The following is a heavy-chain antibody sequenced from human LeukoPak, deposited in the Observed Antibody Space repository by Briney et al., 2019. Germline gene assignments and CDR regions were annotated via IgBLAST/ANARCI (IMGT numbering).Heavy chain of an antibody. V-gene: IGHV3-23*01. CDR1: GVTVSSNS. Sequence: WSLRLSCTVSGVTVSSNSMSWVRQAPGKGLEWVSAISGSGGSTYYADSVKGRFTISRDNSKNTLYLQMNSLRAEDTAVYYCAKAQYCTSTSCYLSWLADYWGQGTLVTVSS. CDR2: ISGSGGST. CDR3: AKAQYCTSTSCYLSWLADY. D-gene: IGHD2-2*01. J-gene: IGHJ4*02.